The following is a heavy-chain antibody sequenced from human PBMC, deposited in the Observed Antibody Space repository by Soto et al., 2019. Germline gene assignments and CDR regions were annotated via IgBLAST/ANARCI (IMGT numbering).Heavy chain of an antibody. CDR3: AKMSRALYADY. CDR2: ISGGGDGA. J-gene: IGHJ4*02. V-gene: IGHV3-23*01. D-gene: IGHD2-2*01. CDR1: GFTFSKYA. Sequence: EVQLLDSGGGLVQRGGSLRLSCAAFGFTFSKYAMTWVRQAPGKGLEWVSSISGGGDGAYYADSVQGRFIISRDNSRNTLSLQINSLGAEDTAVYYCAKMSRALYADYWGQGTLVTVSS.